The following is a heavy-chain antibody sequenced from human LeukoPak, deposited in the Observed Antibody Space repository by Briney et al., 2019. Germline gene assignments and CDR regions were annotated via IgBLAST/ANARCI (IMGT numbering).Heavy chain of an antibody. D-gene: IGHD3-10*01. CDR1: GGSISSYY. J-gene: IGHJ4*02. CDR3: ARGNHGSGSYYMTDDY. V-gene: IGHV4-59*08. CDR2: IYYSGST. Sequence: SETLSLTCTVSGGSISSYYWSWIRQPPGKGLEWIGYIYYSGSTNYNPSLKSRVTISVDTSKNQYSLKLSSVTAADMAVYYCARGNHGSGSYYMTDDYWGQGTLVTVSS.